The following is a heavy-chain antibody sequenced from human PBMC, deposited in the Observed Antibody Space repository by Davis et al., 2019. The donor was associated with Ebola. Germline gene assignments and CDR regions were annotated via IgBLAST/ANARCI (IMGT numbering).Heavy chain of an antibody. V-gene: IGHV3-23*01. CDR3: VKDSSNIWFDI. CDR2: FGTGGDT. CDR1: GFIFRNYV. D-gene: IGHD2/OR15-2a*01. Sequence: GESLKISCETSGFIFRNYVMSWVRQAPGKGLEWVSTFGTGGDTYYADSVKGRFDISRDNSRGTLYLQMNSLRVEDSAIYYCVKDSSNIWFDIWGQGTLVTVSS. J-gene: IGHJ3*02.